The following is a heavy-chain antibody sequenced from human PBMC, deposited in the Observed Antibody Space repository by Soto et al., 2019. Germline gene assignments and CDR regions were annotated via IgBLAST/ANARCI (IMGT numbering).Heavy chain of an antibody. CDR3: AKDRRWGTSAMDV. D-gene: IGHD3-16*01. V-gene: IGHV3-33*06. J-gene: IGHJ6*02. CDR1: GFTFNTYG. CDR2: IWYDGSNK. Sequence: QVQLVESGGGVVQPGRSLRLSCAASGFTFNTYGMHWVRQAPGKGLEWVAVIWYDGSNKYYADSVKGRFTISRDNSKNTLYLQMNSLRAEDTAVCYCAKDRRWGTSAMDVWGQGTTVTVSS.